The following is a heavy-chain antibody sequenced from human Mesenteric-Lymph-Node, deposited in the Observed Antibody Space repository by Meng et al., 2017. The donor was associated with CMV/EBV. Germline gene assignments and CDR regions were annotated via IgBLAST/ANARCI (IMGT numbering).Heavy chain of an antibody. Sequence: SVKVSCKASGYTFTDHYMHWVRQAPGQGLEWMGWINPNSGGTMYAQKLQGRVTMTRDTSISTAYMELSRLTSDDTAVYYCARVRRGGYWGQGTLVTVSS. CDR2: INPNSGGT. CDR3: ARVRRGGY. J-gene: IGHJ4*02. V-gene: IGHV1-2*02. D-gene: IGHD3-10*01. CDR1: GYTFTDHY.